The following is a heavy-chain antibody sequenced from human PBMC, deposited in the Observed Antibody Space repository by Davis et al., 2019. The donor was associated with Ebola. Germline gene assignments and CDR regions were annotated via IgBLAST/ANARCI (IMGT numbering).Heavy chain of an antibody. D-gene: IGHD3-16*02. J-gene: IGHJ4*02. V-gene: IGHV4-59*08. Sequence: MPSETLSLTCTVSGGSISSYYWSWIRPPPGKGLEWIGYIYYSGSTNYNPSLKSRVTISVDTSKNQFSLKLSSVTAADTAVYYCARLISHRNYFDYWGQGTLVTVSS. CDR2: IYYSGST. CDR3: ARLISHRNYFDY. CDR1: GGSISSYY.